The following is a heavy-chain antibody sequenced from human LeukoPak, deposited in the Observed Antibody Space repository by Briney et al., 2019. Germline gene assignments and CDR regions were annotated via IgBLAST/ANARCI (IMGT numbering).Heavy chain of an antibody. J-gene: IGHJ6*02. V-gene: IGHV4-61*05. CDR1: GGSISSSSYY. Sequence: SETLSLTCTVSGGSISSSSYYWSWIRQPPGKGLEWIGYIYYSGSTNYNPSLKSRVTISVDTSKNQFSLKLSSVTAADTAVYYCARRKRLSRYYYGMDVWGQGTTVTVSS. CDR3: ARRKRLSRYYYGMDV. CDR2: IYYSGST. D-gene: IGHD3-16*02.